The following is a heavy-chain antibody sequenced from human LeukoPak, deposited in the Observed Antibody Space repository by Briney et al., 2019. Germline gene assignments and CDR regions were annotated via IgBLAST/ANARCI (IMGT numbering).Heavy chain of an antibody. J-gene: IGHJ4*02. Sequence: PGGSLRLSCAASGFTFTNYALTWVRQAPGKGLEWVSVINGGRGDAHYVGSVKGRFTISRDNSKSTLYLQMDSLGAEDTAIYYCEKVGGLLGAPHFFDYWGQGTLVTVSS. CDR3: EKVGGLLGAPHFFDY. V-gene: IGHV3-23*01. CDR1: GFTFTNYA. D-gene: IGHD3-3*01. CDR2: INGGRGDA.